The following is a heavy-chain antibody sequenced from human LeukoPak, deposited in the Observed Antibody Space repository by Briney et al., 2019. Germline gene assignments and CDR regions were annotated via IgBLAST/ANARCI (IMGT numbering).Heavy chain of an antibody. CDR1: GGSISSDNYY. CDR2: IYYSGST. D-gene: IGHD3-16*02. V-gene: IGHV4-61*01. Sequence: SQTLSLTCTVSGGSISSDNYYWSWIRQPPGKGLEWIGYIYYSGSTNYNPSLKSRVTISVDTSKNQFSLKLSSVTAADTAVYYCARHNRSYWYFDLWGRGTLVTVSS. J-gene: IGHJ2*01. CDR3: ARHNRSYWYFDL.